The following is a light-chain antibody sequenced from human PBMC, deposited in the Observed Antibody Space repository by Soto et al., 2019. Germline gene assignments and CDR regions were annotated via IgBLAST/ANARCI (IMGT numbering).Light chain of an antibody. CDR3: SSYTSTNTLVV. J-gene: IGLJ2*01. Sequence: QSALTQPASVSGSPGQSITISCTGTSSDVGDYNYVSWYQQHPGKVPKLMIYGVTNRPSGVSTRFSGSKSGNTASLTISGLQAEDEADCYCSSYTSTNTLVVFGGGTKLTVL. CDR2: GVT. CDR1: SSDVGDYNY. V-gene: IGLV2-14*01.